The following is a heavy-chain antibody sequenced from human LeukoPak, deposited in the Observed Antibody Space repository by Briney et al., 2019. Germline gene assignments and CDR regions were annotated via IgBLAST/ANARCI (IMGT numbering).Heavy chain of an antibody. CDR1: GYTFTGYY. V-gene: IGHV1-2*02. Sequence: ATVKVSCKASGYTFTGYYIHWVRQAPGQGLDWMGWINPNSGATYYTQNFQGRVTMTRDTSINTVYMELSRLTSDDTAMYYCARAPIYCTSSSCGLVYFDYWGQGTLLTVSS. CDR2: INPNSGAT. D-gene: IGHD2-2*01. CDR3: ARAPIYCTSSSCGLVYFDY. J-gene: IGHJ4*02.